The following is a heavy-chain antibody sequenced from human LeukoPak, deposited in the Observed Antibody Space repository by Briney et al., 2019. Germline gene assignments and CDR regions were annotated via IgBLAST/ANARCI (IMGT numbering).Heavy chain of an antibody. J-gene: IGHJ4*02. D-gene: IGHD6-13*01. CDR2: IYSTGIT. CDR1: SGSISGYY. V-gene: IGHV4-59*12. CDR3: ARAPAATGTIDY. Sequence: SETLSLTCTVSSGSISGYYWSWIRQPPGKGLELIGYIYSTGITDYNPSLTSRVTISVDTSKNHFSLRLSSVTAADTAVYYCARAPAATGTIDYWGQGTLVTVSS.